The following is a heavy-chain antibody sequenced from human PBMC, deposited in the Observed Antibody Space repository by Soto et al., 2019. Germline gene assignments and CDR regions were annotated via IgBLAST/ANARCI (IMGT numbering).Heavy chain of an antibody. V-gene: IGHV3-21*01. CDR3: ARGLYSSSWYYFEY. D-gene: IGHD6-13*01. CDR2: ISSSSYI. Sequence: PGGSLRLSCTASGFTLLSHSRNRVRQAPGKGLEWVSSISSSSYIYYADSVKGRFTISRDNAKNSLYLQMNSLRAEDTAVYYCARGLYSSSWYYFEYWGQGTLVTVSS. J-gene: IGHJ4*02. CDR1: GFTLLSHS.